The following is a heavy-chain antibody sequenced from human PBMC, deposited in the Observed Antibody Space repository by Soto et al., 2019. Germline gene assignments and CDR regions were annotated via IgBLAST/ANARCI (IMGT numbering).Heavy chain of an antibody. CDR1: GFTFSSYG. CDR2: IWYDGSNK. J-gene: IGHJ6*02. D-gene: IGHD1-7*01. V-gene: IGHV3-33*01. CDR3: ARDPGLDNWNYGGYGMDV. Sequence: GGSLRLSCAASGFTFSSYGMHWVRQAPGKGLEWVAVIWYDGSNKYYADSVKGRFTISRDNSKNTLYLQMNSLRAEDTAVYYCARDPGLDNWNYGGYGMDVWGQGTTVTVSS.